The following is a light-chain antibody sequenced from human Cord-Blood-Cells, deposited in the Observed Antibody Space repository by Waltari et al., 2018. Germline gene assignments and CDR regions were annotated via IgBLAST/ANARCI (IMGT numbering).Light chain of an antibody. J-gene: IGLJ1*01. Sequence: QSVLTQPPSASGTPGQRVTISCSGSSSNIGSNTVNWYQQLPGTAPKLPLYSNNQRPSGVPDRFSGSKSGTSASLAISGLQSEDEADYYCAAWDDSLNGYVFGTGTKVTVL. CDR3: AAWDDSLNGYV. CDR2: SNN. V-gene: IGLV1-44*01. CDR1: SSNIGSNT.